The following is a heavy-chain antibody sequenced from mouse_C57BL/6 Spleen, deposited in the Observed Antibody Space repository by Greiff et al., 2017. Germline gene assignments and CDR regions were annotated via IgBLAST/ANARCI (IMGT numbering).Heavy chain of an antibody. CDR1: GYTFTSYW. J-gene: IGHJ2*01. V-gene: IGHV1-50*01. CDR3: ASFRKPYYFDY. CDR2: IDPSDSYT. Sequence: QVQLQQSGAELVKPGASVKLSCKASGYTFTSYWMQWVKQRPGQGLEWIGEIDPSDSYTNYNQKFKGKATLTVDTSSSTAYMQLSSLTSEDSAVYYCASFRKPYYFDYWGQGTTLTVSS.